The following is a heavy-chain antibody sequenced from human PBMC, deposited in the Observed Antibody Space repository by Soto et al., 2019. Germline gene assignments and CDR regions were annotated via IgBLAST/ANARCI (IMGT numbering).Heavy chain of an antibody. CDR2: ISYDGSNK. CDR3: ARDHVVVAATFRASYYGMDV. CDR1: GFTFSSYA. D-gene: IGHD2-15*01. V-gene: IGHV3-30-3*01. J-gene: IGHJ6*02. Sequence: QVQLVESGGGVVQPGRSLRLSCAASGFTFSSYAMHWVRQAPGKGLEWVAVISYDGSNKYYAHSVNGRFTISRDNSRNTXCXXMTGLRAKDTAVYYCARDHVVVAATFRASYYGMDVWGQGTTVTVSS.